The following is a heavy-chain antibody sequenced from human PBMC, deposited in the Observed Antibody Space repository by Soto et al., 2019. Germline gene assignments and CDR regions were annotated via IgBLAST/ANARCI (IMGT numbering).Heavy chain of an antibody. D-gene: IGHD3-22*01. Sequence: GGSLRLSCAASGFTFSGSAMHWVRQASGKGLEWVGRIRSKANSYATAHAASVKGGFTISRDDSKNTAYLQMNSLKTEDTAVYYCTRLGTTMIPDYWGQGTLVTV. J-gene: IGHJ4*02. V-gene: IGHV3-73*01. CDR2: IRSKANSYAT. CDR1: GFTFSGSA. CDR3: TRLGTTMIPDY.